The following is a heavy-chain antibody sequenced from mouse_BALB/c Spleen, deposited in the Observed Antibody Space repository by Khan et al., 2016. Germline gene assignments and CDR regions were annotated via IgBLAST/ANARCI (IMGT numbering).Heavy chain of an antibody. V-gene: IGHV1S34*01. Sequence: LVKPGASVKLSCKASGYSFTGYYMHCVKQSYGKSLEGSGYFITYNGATSYNQKFKGKATFTVDTSSSPAYMQFNSLTSEDTAAYYCASPYGSSYVGFAYWGQGTLVTVTA. D-gene: IGHD1-1*01. CDR1: GYSFTGYY. J-gene: IGHJ3*01. CDR2: FITYNGAT. CDR3: ASPYGSSYVGFAY.